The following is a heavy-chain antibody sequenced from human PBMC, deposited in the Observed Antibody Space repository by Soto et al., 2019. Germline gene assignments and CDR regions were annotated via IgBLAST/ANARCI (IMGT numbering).Heavy chain of an antibody. D-gene: IGHD2-15*01. V-gene: IGHV1-18*04. CDR2: ISGYNDNT. Sequence: QVQLVQSGAEVKKPGASVKVSCKASGYSFTRYGISWVRQAPEQGLEWMGWISGYNDNTKYAQKLQDRVTMTTDTSMTTVYMELRSLRSDDTAVYYCARLIGYCSGGSCDYYYMDVWGKGTTVTVSS. J-gene: IGHJ6*03. CDR1: GYSFTRYG. CDR3: ARLIGYCSGGSCDYYYMDV.